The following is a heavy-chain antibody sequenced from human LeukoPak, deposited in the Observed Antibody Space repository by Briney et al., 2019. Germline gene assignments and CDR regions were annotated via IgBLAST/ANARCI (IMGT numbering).Heavy chain of an antibody. CDR2: ISSSSSYI. CDR1: GVTFSSYS. D-gene: IGHD6-19*01. Sequence: GGSLRLSCAASGVTFSSYSTNWVRQAPGKGLEWGSSISSSSSYIYYADSVKGRFTISRDNPKNSLYLQMNSLRAEDTAVYYCARDSSGRFDYWGQGTLVTVSS. CDR3: ARDSSGRFDY. V-gene: IGHV3-21*01. J-gene: IGHJ4*02.